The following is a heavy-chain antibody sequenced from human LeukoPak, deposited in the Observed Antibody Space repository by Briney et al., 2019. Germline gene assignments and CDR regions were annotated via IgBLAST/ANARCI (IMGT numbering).Heavy chain of an antibody. Sequence: PSETLSLTCAVYGGSFSGYYWSWIRQPPGKGLEWIGEINHSGSTNYNPSLKSRVTISVDTSKTQFSLKLSSVTAADTAVYYCARGRGYSYAQGPYYFDYWGQGTLVTVSS. CDR3: ARGRGYSYAQGPYYFDY. CDR1: GGSFSGYY. D-gene: IGHD5-18*01. V-gene: IGHV4-34*01. J-gene: IGHJ4*02. CDR2: INHSGST.